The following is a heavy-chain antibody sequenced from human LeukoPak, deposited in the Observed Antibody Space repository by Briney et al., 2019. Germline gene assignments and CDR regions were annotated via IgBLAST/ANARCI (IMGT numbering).Heavy chain of an antibody. V-gene: IGHV3-30*18. D-gene: IGHD2-15*01. CDR2: ISYDGSNK. CDR3: AKSRRLGYCSGGSCFDDAFDI. CDR1: GFTFSSYG. Sequence: GRSLRLSCAASGFTFSSYGMHWVRQAPGKGLEWVAVISYDGSNKYYADSVKGRFTISRDNSKNTPYLQMNSLRAEDTAVYYCAKSRRLGYCSGGSCFDDAFDIWGQGTMVTVSS. J-gene: IGHJ3*02.